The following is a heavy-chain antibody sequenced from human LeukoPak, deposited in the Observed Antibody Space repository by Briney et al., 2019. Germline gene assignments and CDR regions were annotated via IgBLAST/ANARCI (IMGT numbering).Heavy chain of an antibody. J-gene: IGHJ6*03. V-gene: IGHV1-46*01. Sequence: ASVKVSCKASGYTFTSYGISWVRQAPGQGLEWMGIINPSGGSTSYAQKFQGRVTMTRDMSTSTVYMELSSLRSEDTAVYYCARDYSASTGGNSDYYYYYYMDVWGKGTTVTVSS. CDR2: INPSGGST. D-gene: IGHD4-23*01. CDR1: GYTFTSYG. CDR3: ARDYSASTGGNSDYYYYYYMDV.